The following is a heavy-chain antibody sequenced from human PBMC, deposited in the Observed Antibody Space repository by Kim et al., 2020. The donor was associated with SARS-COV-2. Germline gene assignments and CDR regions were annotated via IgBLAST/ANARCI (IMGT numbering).Heavy chain of an antibody. J-gene: IGHJ4*02. V-gene: IGHV1-69*02. CDR3: ARTPLYCSSTSCSDY. D-gene: IGHD2-2*01. Sequence: QKFQGRVTITADKSTSTAYMELSSLRSEDTAVYYCARTPLYCSSTSCSDYWGQGTLVTVSS.